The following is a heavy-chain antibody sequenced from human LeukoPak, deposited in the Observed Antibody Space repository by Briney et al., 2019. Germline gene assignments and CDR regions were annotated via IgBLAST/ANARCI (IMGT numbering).Heavy chain of an antibody. V-gene: IGHV3-23*01. CDR3: AKGRLLWFGNDYGMDV. D-gene: IGHD3-10*01. Sequence: GGSLRLSCAAPGFTFSSYAMSWVRQAPGKGLEWGSAISGSGGGTYYADSVKGRFTISRDNSKNTLYLQMNSLRAEDTAVYYCAKGRLLWFGNDYGMDVWGQGTTVTVSS. J-gene: IGHJ6*02. CDR1: GFTFSSYA. CDR2: ISGSGGGT.